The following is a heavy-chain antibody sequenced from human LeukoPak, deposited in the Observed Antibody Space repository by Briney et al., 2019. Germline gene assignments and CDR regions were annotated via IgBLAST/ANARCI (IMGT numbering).Heavy chain of an antibody. CDR1: GDSISSRPDFY. D-gene: IGHD3-10*01. J-gene: IGHJ5*02. Sequence: SETLSLTCTVSGDSISSRPDFYWSWLRQPPGKGLEWIGDIYYSGNTYYNPSLKSRLNISTDASRNQFSLKLTSVTAADTAMYFCATSRCDDAFGPLGWFNPWGQGTLVTVSS. CDR3: ATSRCDDAFGPLGWFNP. CDR2: IYYSGNT. V-gene: IGHV4-30-4*01.